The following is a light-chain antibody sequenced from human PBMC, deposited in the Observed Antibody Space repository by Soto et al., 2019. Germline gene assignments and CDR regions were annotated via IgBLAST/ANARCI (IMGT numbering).Light chain of an antibody. CDR2: DVS. Sequence: QSALTQPASVSGSPGQSITISCTGTSSDVGGYDYVSWYQQHPGKAPKLMIYDVSYRPSGVSNRFSGSTSGNTASLTISGLQAEDESDYYCSSYTTSSTRVFGGGTKLTVL. V-gene: IGLV2-14*01. CDR1: SSDVGGYDY. CDR3: SSYTTSSTRV. J-gene: IGLJ3*02.